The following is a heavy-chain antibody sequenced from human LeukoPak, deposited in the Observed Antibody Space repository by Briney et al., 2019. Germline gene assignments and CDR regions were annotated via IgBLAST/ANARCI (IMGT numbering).Heavy chain of an antibody. CDR3: AREWSRFTPPDY. Sequence: GGSLRLSCAASRFTFSSYSMNWVRQAPGKGLEWVSSISSSSSYIYYADSVKGRFTISRDNAKNSLYLQMNSLRAEDTAVYYCAREWSRFTPPDYWGQGTLVTVSS. D-gene: IGHD2-8*01. J-gene: IGHJ4*02. V-gene: IGHV3-21*01. CDR2: ISSSSSYI. CDR1: RFTFSSYS.